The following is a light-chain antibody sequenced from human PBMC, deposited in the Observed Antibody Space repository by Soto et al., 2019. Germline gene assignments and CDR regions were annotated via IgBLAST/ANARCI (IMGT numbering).Light chain of an antibody. V-gene: IGLV1-40*01. J-gene: IGLJ2*01. CDR3: QSYDSSLRGLV. Sequence: QSVLTQPPSVSGAPGQRVTISCTGSSSNIGAGYDVHWYQQLPGTAPKLLIYGNSNRPSGVPDRFSGSKSGTSASLAITGLQAEDEADYYGQSYDSSLRGLVFGGGTKLTVL. CDR1: SSNIGAGYD. CDR2: GNS.